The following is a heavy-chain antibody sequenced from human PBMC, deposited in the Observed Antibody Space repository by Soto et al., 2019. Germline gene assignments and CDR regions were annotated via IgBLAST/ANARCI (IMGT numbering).Heavy chain of an antibody. V-gene: IGHV3-30-3*01. CDR1: GFTFSSYA. D-gene: IGHD2-2*01. Sequence: GGSLRLSCAASGFTFSSYAMHWVRQAPGKGLEWVAVISYDGSNKYYADSVKGRFTISRDNSKNTLYLQMNSLRAEDTAVYYCARDTKTPWVVPAALDYWGQGTLVTVSS. J-gene: IGHJ4*02. CDR2: ISYDGSNK. CDR3: ARDTKTPWVVPAALDY.